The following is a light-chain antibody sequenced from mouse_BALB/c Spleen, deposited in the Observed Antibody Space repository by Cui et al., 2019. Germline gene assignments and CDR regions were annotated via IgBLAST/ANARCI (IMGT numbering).Light chain of an antibody. J-gene: IGKJ1*01. Sequence: DVVMTQPPHTLSVTIGQPASISCKSSQSLLDSDGKAYVKWLIQRPGQCTKRLIYMVSKLDSGGHDRVTGSGSGADFTLKISRVEAEDLGVYYCWEGTHFPQRFGGGTKLEMK. CDR1: QSLLDSDGKAY. CDR3: WEGTHFPQR. V-gene: IGKV1-135*01. CDR2: MVS.